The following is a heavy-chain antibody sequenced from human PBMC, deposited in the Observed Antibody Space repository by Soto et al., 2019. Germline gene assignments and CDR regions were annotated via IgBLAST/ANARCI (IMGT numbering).Heavy chain of an antibody. CDR3: AIGINYYDSGDDAFDI. CDR2: MNPNSGNT. D-gene: IGHD3-10*01. CDR1: GYTFTSYD. Sequence: QVQLVQSGAEVKKPGASVKVSCKASGYTFTSYDINWVRQATGQGLEWMGWMNPNSGNTGYAQKFQGRVTMTRNTSMSTAYMELSSLRSEDTAVYYCAIGINYYDSGDDAFDIWGQGTMVTVSS. V-gene: IGHV1-8*01. J-gene: IGHJ3*02.